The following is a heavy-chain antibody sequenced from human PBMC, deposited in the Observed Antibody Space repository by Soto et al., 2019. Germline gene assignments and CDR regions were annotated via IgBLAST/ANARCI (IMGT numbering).Heavy chain of an antibody. CDR2: INAGNGNT. V-gene: IGHV1-3*01. J-gene: IGHJ6*03. CDR1: GYTFTSYA. Sequence: ASVKVSCKASGYTFTSYAMHWVRQAPGQRLEWMGWINAGNGNTKYSQKFQGRVTITRDTSASTAYMELSSLRSEDTAVYYCARVFDYSDLYYYMDVWGKGTTVTVAS. D-gene: IGHD4-17*01. CDR3: ARVFDYSDLYYYMDV.